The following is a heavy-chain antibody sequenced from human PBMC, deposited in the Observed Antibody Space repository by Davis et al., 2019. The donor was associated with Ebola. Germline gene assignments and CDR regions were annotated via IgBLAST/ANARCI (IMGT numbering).Heavy chain of an antibody. J-gene: IGHJ6*02. D-gene: IGHD2-2*01. V-gene: IGHV3-7*03. CDR1: GFTFSSYW. CDR3: ARDGLGYCSSTSCYYYYYYGMDV. Sequence: PGGSLRLSCAASGFTFSSYWMSWVRQAPGKGLEWVANIKQDGSEKYYVDSVKGRFTISRDNAKNSLYLQMNSLRAEDTAVYYCARDGLGYCSSTSCYYYYYYGMDVWGQGTTVTVSS. CDR2: IKQDGSEK.